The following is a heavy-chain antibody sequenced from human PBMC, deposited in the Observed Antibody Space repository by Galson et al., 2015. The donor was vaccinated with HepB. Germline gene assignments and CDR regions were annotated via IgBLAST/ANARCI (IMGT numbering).Heavy chain of an antibody. D-gene: IGHD6-19*01. V-gene: IGHV7-4-1*02. CDR2: IHTNTGNS. J-gene: IGHJ5*02. CDR1: GYTFNHYA. CDR3: ARETKYSSGWYGFDP. Sequence: SVKVSCKASGYTFNHYAINWVRQAPGQGLEWIGWIHTNTGNSTYAQGFTGRFVFSLDTSVSTAFLQISSLKAEDTALYYCARETKYSSGWYGFDPWSQGTLVTVSS.